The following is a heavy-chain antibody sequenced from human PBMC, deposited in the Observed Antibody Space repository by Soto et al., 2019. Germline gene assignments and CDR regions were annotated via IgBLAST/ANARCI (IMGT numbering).Heavy chain of an antibody. D-gene: IGHD1-26*01. CDR1: GYTFTNFG. J-gene: IGHJ4*02. Sequence: QVQLVQSGAEVKKPGASVKVSCKTSGYTFTNFGLSWVRQAPGQGLEWMGWISAYNGNTNYAQNFQGRVTMTTDTATRKAYMELSSLRSDDTAVYYCARGGTPIYYFGQGTLVTVSS. V-gene: IGHV1-18*01. CDR3: ARGGTPIYY. CDR2: ISAYNGNT.